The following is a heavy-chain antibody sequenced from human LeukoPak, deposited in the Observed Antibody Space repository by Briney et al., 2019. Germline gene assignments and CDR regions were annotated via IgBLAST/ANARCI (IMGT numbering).Heavy chain of an antibody. CDR3: AKARGSTGYSFDY. V-gene: IGHV3-23*01. Sequence: GGSLRLSCAASGSTFRHNAMIWDRQAPGKGLEWVSAMNDGGGKTYYTDSVQGRFSISRDNSKNMLYLQMNTLRAEDTAVYYCAKARGSTGYSFDYWGQGTLVTVSS. CDR1: GSTFRHNA. J-gene: IGHJ4*02. CDR2: MNDGGGKT. D-gene: IGHD3-9*01.